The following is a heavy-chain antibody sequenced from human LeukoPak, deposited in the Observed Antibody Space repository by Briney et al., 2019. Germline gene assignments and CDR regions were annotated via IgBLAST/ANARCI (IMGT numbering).Heavy chain of an antibody. D-gene: IGHD6-13*01. J-gene: IGHJ5*02. CDR3: ARSSIAAPANWFDP. CDR1: GYTFTGYY. CDR2: INPNSGGT. V-gene: IGHV1-2*02. Sequence: ASVKVSCKASGYTFTGYYMHWVRQAPGQGLEWMGWINPNSGGTNYAQKFQGRATMTRDTSISTAYMELSRLRSDDTAVYYCARSSIAAPANWFDPWGQGTLVTVSS.